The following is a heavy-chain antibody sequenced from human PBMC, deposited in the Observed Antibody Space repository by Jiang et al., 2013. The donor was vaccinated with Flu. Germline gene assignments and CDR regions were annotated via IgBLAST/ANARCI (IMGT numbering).Heavy chain of an antibody. D-gene: IGHD2-2*01. V-gene: IGHV3-21*01. CDR1: GFTFSSYS. Sequence: GFTFSSYSMNWVARLQGGLEWVSSISSSSSYIYYADSVKGRFTISRDNAKNSLYLQMNSLRAEDTAVYYCARGLYCSSTSCYFSDYWGQGTLVTVSS. CDR3: ARGLYCSSTSCYFSDY. J-gene: IGHJ4*02. CDR2: ISSSSSYI.